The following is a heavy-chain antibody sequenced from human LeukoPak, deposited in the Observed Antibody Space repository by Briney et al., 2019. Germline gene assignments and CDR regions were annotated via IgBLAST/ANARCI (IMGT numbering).Heavy chain of an antibody. J-gene: IGHJ3*02. CDR1: GFTFSSYW. Sequence: GGSLRLSCAASGFTFSSYWMHWVRQAPGRGLVWVSRINSDGSNTNYADSVKGRFSISRDNTKNTLYLQMNSLRAEDTAVYYCARDSSAAFNIWGQGTMVTVSS. CDR2: INSDGSNT. V-gene: IGHV3-74*01. D-gene: IGHD3-3*01. CDR3: ARDSSAAFNI.